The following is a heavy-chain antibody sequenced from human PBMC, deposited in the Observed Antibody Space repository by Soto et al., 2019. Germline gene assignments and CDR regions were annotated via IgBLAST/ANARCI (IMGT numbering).Heavy chain of an antibody. Sequence: ESGGGVVQPGRSLRLSCAASGFTFSSYAMHWVRQAPGKGLEWVAVISYDGSNKYYADSVKGRFTISRDNSKNTLYLQMNSLRAEDTAVYYCARGGSEYYYYYYGMDVWGQGTTVTVSS. J-gene: IGHJ6*02. CDR1: GFTFSSYA. CDR3: ARGGSEYYYYYYGMDV. D-gene: IGHD3-16*01. V-gene: IGHV3-30-3*01. CDR2: ISYDGSNK.